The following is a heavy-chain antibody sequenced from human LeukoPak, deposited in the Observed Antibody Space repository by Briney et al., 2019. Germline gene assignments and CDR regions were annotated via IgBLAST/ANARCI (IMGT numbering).Heavy chain of an antibody. Sequence: SQTLSLTCAISGDSVSSNSAAWNWIRQSPSRGLEWLGRTYYRSKWYNDYAVSVKSRITINPDTSKNQFSLQLSSVTAADTAVYYCARHPYYYGSGSKRWFDPWGQGTLVTVSS. CDR3: ARHPYYYGSGSKRWFDP. CDR2: TYYRSKWYN. J-gene: IGHJ5*02. CDR1: GDSVSSNSAA. D-gene: IGHD3-10*01. V-gene: IGHV6-1*01.